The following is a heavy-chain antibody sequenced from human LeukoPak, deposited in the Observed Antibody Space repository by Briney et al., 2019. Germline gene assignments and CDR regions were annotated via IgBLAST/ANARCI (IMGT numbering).Heavy chain of an antibody. CDR3: ARSYCSGGSCYSGYGMDV. CDR1: GYTFTSYG. CDR2: IIPILGIA. Sequence: SVKVSCKASGYTFTSYGISWVRQAPGQGLEWMGRIIPILGIANYAQKFQGRVTITADKSTSTAYMELSSLRSEDTAVYYCARSYCSGGSCYSGYGMDVWGQGTTVTVSS. J-gene: IGHJ6*02. V-gene: IGHV1-69*04. D-gene: IGHD2-15*01.